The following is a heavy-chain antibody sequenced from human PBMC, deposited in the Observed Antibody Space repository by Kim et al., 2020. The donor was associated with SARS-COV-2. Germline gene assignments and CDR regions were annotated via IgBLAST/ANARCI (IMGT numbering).Heavy chain of an antibody. CDR2: IYYSGST. Sequence: SETLSLTCTVSGGSISSYYWSWIRQPPGKRLEWIGYIYYSGSTNYNPSLKSRVTISVDTSKNQFSLKLSSVTAADTAVYYCARENPSIAARYFDYWGQGTLVTVSS. CDR3: ARENPSIAARYFDY. J-gene: IGHJ4*02. D-gene: IGHD6-6*01. V-gene: IGHV4-59*13. CDR1: GGSISSYY.